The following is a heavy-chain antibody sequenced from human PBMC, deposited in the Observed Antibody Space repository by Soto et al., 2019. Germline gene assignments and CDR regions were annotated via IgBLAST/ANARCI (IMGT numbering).Heavy chain of an antibody. CDR3: ARERYGSGSPFDS. V-gene: IGHV4-4*02. Sequence: QVQLQESGPGLVKPSGTLSLTCTVSGGSIFSSSWWSWVRQSPGKGLEWIGEIYHSGSKNYDPSLKSRVTISVDQSKNQFSLTLTSVTAADTAMYYCARERYGSGSPFDSWGQGTLVTVSS. D-gene: IGHD3-10*01. J-gene: IGHJ4*02. CDR1: GGSIFSSSW. CDR2: IYHSGSK.